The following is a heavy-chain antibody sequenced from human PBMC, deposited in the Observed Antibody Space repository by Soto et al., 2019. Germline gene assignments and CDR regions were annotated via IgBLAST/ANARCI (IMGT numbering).Heavy chain of an antibody. V-gene: IGHV3-74*01. CDR1: GFTFSGYW. CDR3: TRVVVGSYGYFDY. D-gene: IGHD2-15*01. J-gene: IGHJ4*02. CDR2: ISSDGITT. Sequence: GGSLRLSCVASGFTFSGYWMHWVRQVPGKGLVWVSRISSDGITTTYADSVKGRFTISRDNAKNTLYLQMNSLRAEDTAMYYCTRVVVGSYGYFDYWGQGALVTVSS.